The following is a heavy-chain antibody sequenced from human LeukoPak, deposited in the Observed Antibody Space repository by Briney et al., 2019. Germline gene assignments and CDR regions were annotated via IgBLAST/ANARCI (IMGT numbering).Heavy chain of an antibody. Sequence: PGGSLRLSCAASGFTFSSYWMHWVRQAPGKGLVWVSRINSDGSSTSYADSVKGRFTISRDNAKNTPYLQMNSLRAEDTAVYYCARGGRGIVGATAWFDPWGQGTLVTVSS. CDR2: INSDGSST. V-gene: IGHV3-74*01. CDR1: GFTFSSYW. J-gene: IGHJ5*02. CDR3: ARGGRGIVGATAWFDP. D-gene: IGHD1-26*01.